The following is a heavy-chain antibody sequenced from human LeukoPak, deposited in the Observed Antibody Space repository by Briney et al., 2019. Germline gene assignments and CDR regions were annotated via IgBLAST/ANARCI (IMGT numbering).Heavy chain of an antibody. CDR3: ARSAFGGVIVIVDY. J-gene: IGHJ4*02. CDR2: TNIDGST. CDR1: GFNVNSNY. V-gene: IGHV3-53*01. Sequence: GGSLRLSCAASGFNVNSNYMSWVRQTPGKGLEWVSVTNIDGSTYYADSVKGRFTISRDNSKNTLDLQMNSLRADDTAVYYCARSAFGGVIVIVDYWGQGTLVTVSS. D-gene: IGHD3-16*02.